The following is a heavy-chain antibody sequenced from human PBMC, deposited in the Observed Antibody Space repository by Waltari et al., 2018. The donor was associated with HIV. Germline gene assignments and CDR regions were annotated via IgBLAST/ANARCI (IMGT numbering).Heavy chain of an antibody. CDR3: ARESRIRIRQGGINWFDP. J-gene: IGHJ5*02. V-gene: IGHV4-34*02. CDR1: GGSPTDSY. D-gene: IGHD2-15*01. CDR2: VNDSGRR. Sequence: QVRLQQRGAGQLRASESLSLTCAVYGGSPTDSYWSWIRQGPGRGLEWIAAVNDSGRRDFNPSCQSRFTSSVDPAKNPLSLTLRALTAAYTVVYSCARESRIRIRQGGINWFDPWGQGPPVTVLS.